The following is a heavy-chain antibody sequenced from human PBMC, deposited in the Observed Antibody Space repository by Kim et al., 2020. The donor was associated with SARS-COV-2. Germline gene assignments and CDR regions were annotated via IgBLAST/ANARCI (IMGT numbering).Heavy chain of an antibody. CDR1: GFTFNGCP. Sequence: GGSLRLSCSASGFTFNGCPMYWVRQAPGKGLEYVSAISSNGGSTYDADSVKGRFTISRDNSKNTLYLQMSSLRAEDTAVYYCVKAGYSSSWYLRSLDYWGQGTLVTVSS. J-gene: IGHJ4*02. CDR2: ISSNGGST. CDR3: VKAGYSSSWYLRSLDY. D-gene: IGHD6-13*01. V-gene: IGHV3-64D*06.